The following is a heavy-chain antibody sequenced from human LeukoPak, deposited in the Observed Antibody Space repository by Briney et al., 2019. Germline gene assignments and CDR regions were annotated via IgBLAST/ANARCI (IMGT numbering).Heavy chain of an antibody. CDR1: GGSFSGFY. CDR2: IKHGGFT. J-gene: IGHJ4*02. D-gene: IGHD5-24*01. Sequence: SETLSLTCAVHGGSFSGFYWTRMRQPPGKELEWIGEIKHGGFTSYHPSLKSRVTMSEDTSNNQFSLKLTSVTAADTAVYYCARGLGEGYPDYWGPGTLVTVSS. CDR3: ARGLGEGYPDY. V-gene: IGHV4-34*01.